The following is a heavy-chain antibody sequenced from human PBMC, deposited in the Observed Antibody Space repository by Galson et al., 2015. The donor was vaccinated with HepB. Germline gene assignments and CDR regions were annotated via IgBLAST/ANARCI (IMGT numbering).Heavy chain of an antibody. CDR3: ARPRGYCSSSSCTAFDI. D-gene: IGHD2-2*01. CDR2: IYPGDSDI. CDR1: GCIFTNYW. Sequence: QSGAEVKKPGESLKISCKGSGCIFTNYWIGWLRQMPGKGLEWMGIIYPGDSDISYSPSFQGQVTISAAKYISTAYLQWSSLKASDTAMYYCARPRGYCSSSSCTAFDIWGQGTMVTVSS. V-gene: IGHV5-51*01. J-gene: IGHJ3*02.